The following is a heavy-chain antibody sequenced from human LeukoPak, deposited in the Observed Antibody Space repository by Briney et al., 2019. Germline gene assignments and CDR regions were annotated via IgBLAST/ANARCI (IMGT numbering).Heavy chain of an antibody. Sequence: AISGSGGGTYYADSVKGRFTISRDNSKNTMYLQLSSLRAEDTAIYYCATMVRGVMPWYFDLWGRGTLVTVSS. V-gene: IGHV3-23*01. CDR3: ATMVRGVMPWYFDL. J-gene: IGHJ2*01. CDR2: ISGSGGGT. D-gene: IGHD3-10*01.